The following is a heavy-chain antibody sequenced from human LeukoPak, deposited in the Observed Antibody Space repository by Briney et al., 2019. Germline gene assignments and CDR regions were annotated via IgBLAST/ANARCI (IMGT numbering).Heavy chain of an antibody. V-gene: IGHV3-30-3*01. Sequence: PGRSLRLSCASSGFTFSSYVMHWVRQAPGKGLEWVAVISYDGSNKYYADSVKGRFTISRDNSKNTLYLQMNSLRAEDTAVYYCASIVSGYVAFDIWGQGTMVTVSS. J-gene: IGHJ3*02. CDR3: ASIVSGYVAFDI. CDR2: ISYDGSNK. D-gene: IGHD3-3*01. CDR1: GFTFSSYV.